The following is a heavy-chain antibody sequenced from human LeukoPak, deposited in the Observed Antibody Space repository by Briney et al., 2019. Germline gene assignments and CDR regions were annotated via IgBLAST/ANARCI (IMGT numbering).Heavy chain of an antibody. V-gene: IGHV3-23*01. CDR2: ISGGGYKT. Sequence: GGALRLSFAASGFIFTSYAMSWGRQAPGKGREWVSGISGGGYKTYYADSVKGRFTVSRDNSKNTLYLQMNSLRVEDTAFYYCAIVGYDLDYWGQGTLVTVSS. CDR1: GFIFTSYA. J-gene: IGHJ4*02. D-gene: IGHD3-3*01. CDR3: AIVGYDLDY.